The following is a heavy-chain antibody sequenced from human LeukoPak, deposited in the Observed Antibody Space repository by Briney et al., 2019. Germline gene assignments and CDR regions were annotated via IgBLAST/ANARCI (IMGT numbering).Heavy chain of an antibody. CDR1: GGSISSGGYY. J-gene: IGHJ4*02. V-gene: IGHV4-31*03. D-gene: IGHD6-19*01. CDR2: LYYSGST. Sequence: SQTLSLTCTVSGGSISSGGYYWSWIRQHPGKGLEWIGYLYYSGSTYYNPSLKSRVTISVDTSKNQFSLKLSSVTAADTAVYYCARTRRPVAVAGPYYFDYWGQGTLVTVSS. CDR3: ARTRRPVAVAGPYYFDY.